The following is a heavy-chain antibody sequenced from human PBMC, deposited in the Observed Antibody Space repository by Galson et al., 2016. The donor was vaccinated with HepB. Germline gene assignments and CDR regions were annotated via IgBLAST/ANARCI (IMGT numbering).Heavy chain of an antibody. Sequence: SVKVSCKASGYTFTSYAMHWVRQAPGQRLEWMGWINAGSGNTKYSQKFQGRVTITRDTSASTAYMELSSLGSEDTAVYYCARIEGGYYYYGMDVWGQGTTVTVSS. CDR2: INAGSGNT. V-gene: IGHV1-3*01. CDR1: GYTFTSYA. J-gene: IGHJ6*02. CDR3: ARIEGGYYYYGMDV.